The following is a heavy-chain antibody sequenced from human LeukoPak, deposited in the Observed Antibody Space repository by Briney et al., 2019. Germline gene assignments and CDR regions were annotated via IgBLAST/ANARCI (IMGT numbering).Heavy chain of an antibody. D-gene: IGHD2-15*01. J-gene: IGHJ3*02. Sequence: ASVKVSCKTSGYTFTNSGVSWVRQAPGQGLEWMGWISAYNGATNYAQMLQGRVTMTTDTSTSTASMDLRRLTSDDTAVYYCARDRVLSLVADAFDIWGQGTMVTVSS. V-gene: IGHV1-18*01. CDR2: ISAYNGAT. CDR1: GYTFTNSG. CDR3: ARDRVLSLVADAFDI.